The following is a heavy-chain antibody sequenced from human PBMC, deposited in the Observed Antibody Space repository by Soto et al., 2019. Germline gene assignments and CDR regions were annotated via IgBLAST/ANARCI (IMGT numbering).Heavy chain of an antibody. D-gene: IGHD6-19*01. J-gene: IGHJ4*02. CDR2: IIPIFGTA. Sequence: QVQLVQSRAEVKKPGSSVNVSCKASGGTFSSYAISWVRQAPGQGLEWMGGIIPIFGTANYAQKFQGRVTITADESTSTAYMELSSLRSEDTAVYYCARGYSSGWYDRQPFDYWGQGTLVTVSS. V-gene: IGHV1-69*12. CDR1: GGTFSSYA. CDR3: ARGYSSGWYDRQPFDY.